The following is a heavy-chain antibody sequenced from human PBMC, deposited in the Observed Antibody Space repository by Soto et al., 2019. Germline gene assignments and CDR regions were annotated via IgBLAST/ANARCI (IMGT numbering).Heavy chain of an antibody. Sequence: ASVKVSCKASGGTFSSYAISWVRQAPGQGLEWMGGIIPIFGTANYAQKFQGRVTITADESTSTAYMELSSLRSEDTAVYYCASSNFWSGEGVGMDVWGQGTTVTVSS. CDR2: IIPIFGTA. V-gene: IGHV1-69*13. D-gene: IGHD3-3*01. CDR1: GGTFSSYA. J-gene: IGHJ6*02. CDR3: ASSNFWSGEGVGMDV.